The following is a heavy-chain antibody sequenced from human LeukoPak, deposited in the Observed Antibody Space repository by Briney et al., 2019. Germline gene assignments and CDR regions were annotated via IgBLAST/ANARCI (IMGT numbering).Heavy chain of an antibody. D-gene: IGHD1-1*01. J-gene: IGHJ4*02. V-gene: IGHV1-18*01. CDR3: ARKGSGSVHDY. CDR1: GYSFTSYV. CDR2: VSAYNGNT. Sequence: ASVKVSCKASGYSFTSYVINGVRQAPGQGLEWMGWVSAYNGNTNYAQKRQGRVTMTTDTSTSTAYMELRRLRSDDTAVYSCARKGSGSVHDYWGQGTLVTVSS.